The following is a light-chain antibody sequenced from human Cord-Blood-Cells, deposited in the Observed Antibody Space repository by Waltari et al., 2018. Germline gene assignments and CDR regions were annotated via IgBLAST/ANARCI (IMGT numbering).Light chain of an antibody. J-gene: IGKJ1*01. CDR3: QHSYSTPRT. CDR1: QSISSY. V-gene: IGKV1-39*01. CDR2: AAS. Sequence: DIQMTQSPSSLSASVGESVTITCRASQSISSYLNWYQQKPGKAPKLLIYAASSLQSGVPSRFSGSGSGTDFTLTISSLQPEDFATYYCQHSYSTPRTFGQGTKVEIK.